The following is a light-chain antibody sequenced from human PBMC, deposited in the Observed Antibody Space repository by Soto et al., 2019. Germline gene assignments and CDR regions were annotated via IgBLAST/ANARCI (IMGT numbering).Light chain of an antibody. CDR3: SSFTSGNTLL. CDR2: DVT. Sequence: QSVLTQPASVSGSPGQSITISCSGTSSDVGAYNYVSWYQQHPGKAPKLMIYDVTNRPSGVSNRFSGSKSGNTASLTISGLQAEDEADYYCSSFTSGNTLLFGTGTNLTVL. V-gene: IGLV2-14*01. J-gene: IGLJ1*01. CDR1: SSDVGAYNY.